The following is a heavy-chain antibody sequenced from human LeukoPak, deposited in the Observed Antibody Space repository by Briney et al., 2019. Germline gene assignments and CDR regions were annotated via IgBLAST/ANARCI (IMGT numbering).Heavy chain of an antibody. CDR1: GFTFTSSA. D-gene: IGHD3-22*01. V-gene: IGHV3-30-3*01. Sequence: GGSLRLSCAAPGFTFTSSAMHWVRKAPGKGLEWVAVILYDGSNKYYADSVKGRFTISRDNSKNTLYLQMNSLRAEDTAVYYCARDPYYDSSGYYSNWFDPWGQGTLVTVSS. CDR3: ARDPYYDSSGYYSNWFDP. J-gene: IGHJ5*02. CDR2: ILYDGSNK.